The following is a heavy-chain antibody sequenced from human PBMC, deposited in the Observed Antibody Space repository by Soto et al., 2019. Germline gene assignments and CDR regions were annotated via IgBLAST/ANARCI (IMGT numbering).Heavy chain of an antibody. J-gene: IGHJ4*02. CDR1: GLSFTNAW. CDR3: TTGRGYLTTCRVC. Sequence: EVQLVESGGGLVKPGGSLSLSCAAAGLSFTNAWSWVRQAPGKGLEWVGLIKSKSDGATTDYAAPVKGRFTISREDLKDALYLEMNSLKTDDSAVYYCTTGRGYLTTCRVCWGQGSLVTVSS. CDR2: IKSKSDGATT. V-gene: IGHV3-15*01. D-gene: IGHD6-25*01.